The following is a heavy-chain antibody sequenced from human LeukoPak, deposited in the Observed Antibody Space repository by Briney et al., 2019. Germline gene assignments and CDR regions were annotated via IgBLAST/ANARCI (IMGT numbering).Heavy chain of an antibody. CDR1: EFRLTDYA. CDR2: GSHDGSDK. CDR3: AREGGYDSGYFADYLDP. D-gene: IGHD3-22*01. Sequence: GGSLRLSCVASEFRLTDYALHWVRQAPGKGLEWAAVGSHDGSDKKVADAVKGRFTISRDNSKNMVYLQMSSLTTEDTAMYYCAREGGYDSGYFADYLDPWGQGTLVIVSS. J-gene: IGHJ5*02. V-gene: IGHV3-30*04.